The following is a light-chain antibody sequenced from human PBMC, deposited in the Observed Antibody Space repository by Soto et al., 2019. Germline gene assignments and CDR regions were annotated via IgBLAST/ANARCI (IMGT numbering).Light chain of an antibody. CDR3: KESYSTPLT. J-gene: IGKJ4*01. CDR2: GAS. CDR1: QDISNY. Sequence: DIQMTQSPSTLSASVGDRGTITCQASQDISNYLNWYQQKPGRAHKLLIYGASTLESGVQSRFSGSGSGTDFTLTINNLQPEDFASYFCKESYSTPLTFGGGTKVDIK. V-gene: IGKV1-39*01.